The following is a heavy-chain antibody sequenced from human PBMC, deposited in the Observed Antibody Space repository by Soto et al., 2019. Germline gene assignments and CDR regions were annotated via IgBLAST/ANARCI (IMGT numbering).Heavy chain of an antibody. CDR3: AHRHRVRTVTDGFDF. D-gene: IGHD2-21*02. J-gene: IGHJ4*02. CDR1: GFSLTTDGVG. V-gene: IGHV2-5*01. Sequence: PTLVNPTQTLTLTCTFSGFSLTTDGVGVAWIRQPPGKALEWLAVIYSNNHKRYSPSLETRVSITKDTSKSQVVLTMTNMDPADTATYFCAHRHRVRTVTDGFDFWGQGILVTVSS. CDR2: IYSNNHK.